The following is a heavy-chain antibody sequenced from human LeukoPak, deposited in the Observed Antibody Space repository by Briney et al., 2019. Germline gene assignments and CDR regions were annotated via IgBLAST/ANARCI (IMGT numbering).Heavy chain of an antibody. CDR1: GFTFSSSW. Sequence: GGSLRLSCAASGFTFSSSWMHDVRQAPGQGLVWVSRINSDGSSTVYADSVKGRFTISRDNAKNTLYLQMNSLRADDTAVYYCTRGNSGPSYGGAGTLVTVSS. CDR3: TRGNSGPSY. J-gene: IGHJ4*02. CDR2: INSDGSST. V-gene: IGHV3-74*01. D-gene: IGHD5-12*01.